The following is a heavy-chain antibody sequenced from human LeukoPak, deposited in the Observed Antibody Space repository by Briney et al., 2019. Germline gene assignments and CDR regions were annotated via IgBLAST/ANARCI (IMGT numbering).Heavy chain of an antibody. V-gene: IGHV3-33*01. CDR3: ARGLSELGIMD. CDR1: GFTFSSYG. CDR2: IWYDGSNK. J-gene: IGHJ4*02. D-gene: IGHD7-27*01. Sequence: GGPLRLSCAASGFTFSSYGMHWVRQAPGKGLEWVAVIWYDGSNKYYADSVKGRFTISRDNSKNTLYLQMNSLRAEDTAVYYCARGLSELGIMDWGQGTLVTVSS.